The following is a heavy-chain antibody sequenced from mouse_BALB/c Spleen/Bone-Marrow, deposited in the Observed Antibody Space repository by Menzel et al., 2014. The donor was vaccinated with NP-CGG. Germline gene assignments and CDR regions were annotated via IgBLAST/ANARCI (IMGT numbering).Heavy chain of an antibody. CDR3: ARSPTSSWAMDY. V-gene: IGHV2-9*02. CDR1: GFSLTGYG. J-gene: IGHJ4*01. Sequence: QVQLKDSGPGLVAPSQSLSITCTVSGFSLTGYGVYWVRQPPGKGLEWLGVIGAGGSTNYNSALMSRLSISKDNSKSQVFLKMHSLQTDDTAMYYCARSPTSSWAMDYWGQGTSVTVSS. D-gene: IGHD1-1*01. CDR2: IGAGGST.